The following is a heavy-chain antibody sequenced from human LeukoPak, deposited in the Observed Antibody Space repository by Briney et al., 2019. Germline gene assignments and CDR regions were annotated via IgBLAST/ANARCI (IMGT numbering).Heavy chain of an antibody. Sequence: SETLSLTCTVSGYSISSGYYWGWIRQPPGKGLEWIGRIYHSGSTYYNPSLKSRVTISVDTSKNQFSLKLSSVTAADTAVYYCASVKGYCSGGSCYSPNWFDPWGQGTLVTVSS. CDR2: IYHSGST. V-gene: IGHV4-38-2*02. J-gene: IGHJ5*02. CDR1: GYSISSGYY. D-gene: IGHD2-15*01. CDR3: ASVKGYCSGGSCYSPNWFDP.